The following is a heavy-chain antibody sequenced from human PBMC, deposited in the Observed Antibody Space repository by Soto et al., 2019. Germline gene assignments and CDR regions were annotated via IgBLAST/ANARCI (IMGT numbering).Heavy chain of an antibody. CDR1: GFTFSNYA. V-gene: IGHV3-23*01. CDR2: LSGSGGST. D-gene: IGHD2-2*01. Sequence: VQLLESGGGVVQPGESLRLSCAASGFTFSNYAMSWVRQAPGKGLEWVSSLSGSGGSTYYVDSVKGRFTISRDNSQNTLYLQMSGLRAEDTAVYYCAKGDLGYCSSIFCPKNRFDSWGQGTLFTVSS. J-gene: IGHJ5*01. CDR3: AKGDLGYCSSIFCPKNRFDS.